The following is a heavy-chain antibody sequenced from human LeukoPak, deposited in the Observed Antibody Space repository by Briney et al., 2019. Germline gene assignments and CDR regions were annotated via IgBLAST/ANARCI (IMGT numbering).Heavy chain of an antibody. Sequence: SVKVSCKASGGTFSSYAISWVRQAPGQGLEWMGRIIPIFGTANYAQKFQGRVTITTDESTSTAYMELSSLRSEDTAVYYCARGNLSDSSGYYYPYYYYYVDVWGKGTTVTVSS. V-gene: IGHV1-69*05. CDR1: GGTFSSYA. J-gene: IGHJ6*03. CDR2: IIPIFGTA. CDR3: ARGNLSDSSGYYYPYYYYYVDV. D-gene: IGHD3-22*01.